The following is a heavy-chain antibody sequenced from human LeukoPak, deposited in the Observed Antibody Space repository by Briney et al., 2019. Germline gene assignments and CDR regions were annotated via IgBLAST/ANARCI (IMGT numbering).Heavy chain of an antibody. V-gene: IGHV1-2*02. CDR3: ARGQLWESFDY. D-gene: IGHD5-18*01. J-gene: IGHJ4*02. Sequence: ASVKVSCKASGYTFTDYYIHWVRQAPGQGLEWMGWINPNSGGTNYAQKFQGRVTMTRDTSISTAYMELSRLRFDDTAVYYCARGQLWESFDYWGQGTLVTVSS. CDR2: INPNSGGT. CDR1: GYTFTDYY.